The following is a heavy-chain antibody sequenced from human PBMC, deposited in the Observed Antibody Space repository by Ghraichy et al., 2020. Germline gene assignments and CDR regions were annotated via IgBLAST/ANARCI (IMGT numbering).Heavy chain of an antibody. Sequence: GGSLRLSCAASGFTFSSYAMNWVRQAPGKGLEWVSLISGSGVSIDYADSVKGRFTISRDNTKNTVYLQMNSLRAEDTAVYYCAKDGGHLGYIDNWGQGILVTVSS. V-gene: IGHV3-23*01. CDR1: GFTFSSYA. D-gene: IGHD3-16*01. CDR2: ISGSGVSI. J-gene: IGHJ4*02. CDR3: AKDGGHLGYIDN.